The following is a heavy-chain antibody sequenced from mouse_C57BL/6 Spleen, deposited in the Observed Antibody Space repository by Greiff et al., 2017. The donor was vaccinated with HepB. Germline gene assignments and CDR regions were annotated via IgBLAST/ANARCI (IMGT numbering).Heavy chain of an antibody. V-gene: IGHV1-18*01. CDR2: INPNNGGT. J-gene: IGHJ1*03. CDR3: ARGGYDYDGYFDV. CDR1: GYTFTDYN. D-gene: IGHD2-4*01. Sequence: EVKLVESGPELVKPGASVKIPCKASGYTFTDYNMDWVKQSHGKSLEWIGDINPNNGGTIYNQKFKGKATLTVDKSSSTAYMELRSLTSEDTAVYYCARGGYDYDGYFDVWGTGTTVTVSS.